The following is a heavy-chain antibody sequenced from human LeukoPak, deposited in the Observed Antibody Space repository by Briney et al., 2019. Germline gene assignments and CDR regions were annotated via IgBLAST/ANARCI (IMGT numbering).Heavy chain of an antibody. J-gene: IGHJ3*02. V-gene: IGHV1-18*01. CDR1: GYTFPSYG. D-gene: IGHD3-16*02. CDR3: ARVRRDMITFGGVIAPNDAFDI. CDR2: ISAYNGNT. Sequence: ASVKVSCKASGYTFPSYGISWVRQAPGQGLEWMGWISAYNGNTNYAQKLQGRVTMTRDTSTSTVYMELSSLRSEDTAVYYCARVRRDMITFGGVIAPNDAFDIWGQGTMVTVSS.